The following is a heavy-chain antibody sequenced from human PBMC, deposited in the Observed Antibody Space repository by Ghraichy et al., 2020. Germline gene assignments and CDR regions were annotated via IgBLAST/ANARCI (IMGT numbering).Heavy chain of an antibody. J-gene: IGHJ4*02. CDR1: GFPFSSYA. CDR3: AKVEYYYDSSGYPKFDY. D-gene: IGHD3-22*01. V-gene: IGHV3-23*01. Sequence: GESLNISCAASGFPFSSYAMNWVRQAPGKGLEWVSAISGTGGRTYYADSVKGRFTISRDNSKNTLYLQMNSLTAEDTAVYYCAKVEYYYDSSGYPKFDYWGQGTLVTVSS. CDR2: ISGTGGRT.